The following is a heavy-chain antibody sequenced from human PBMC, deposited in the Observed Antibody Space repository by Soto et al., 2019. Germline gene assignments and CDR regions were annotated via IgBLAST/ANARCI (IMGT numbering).Heavy chain of an antibody. CDR2: ISYDGGNK. Sequence: QVQLVESGGGVVQPGRSLRLSCVASGFSFSDYAMYWVRQAPGKGLEWVALISYDGGNKYYADSVNGRFTISRDNSKNSLFLQMNSLRNVDTAMYYCARDKWPSSGWSSVDYWGQGTLVTASS. J-gene: IGHJ4*02. CDR3: ARDKWPSSGWSSVDY. CDR1: GFSFSDYA. D-gene: IGHD6-19*01. V-gene: IGHV3-30*04.